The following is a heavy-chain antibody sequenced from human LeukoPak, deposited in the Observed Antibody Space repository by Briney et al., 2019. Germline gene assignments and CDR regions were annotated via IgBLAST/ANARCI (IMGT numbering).Heavy chain of an antibody. V-gene: IGHV3-74*01. D-gene: IGHD3-22*01. CDR2: INSDGSST. J-gene: IGHJ4*02. CDR3: ARDRYDSSGNYSRFDY. Sequence: GGSLRLSCAASGFTFSSYWMHWVRQAPGKGLVWVSRINSDGSSTSYADSVKGRFTISRDNAKNTLYLQMNSLRAEDTAVYYCARDRYDSSGNYSRFDYWGQGTLVTVSS. CDR1: GFTFSSYW.